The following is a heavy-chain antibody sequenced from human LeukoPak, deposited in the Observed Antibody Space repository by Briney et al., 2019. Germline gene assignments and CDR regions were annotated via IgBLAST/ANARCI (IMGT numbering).Heavy chain of an antibody. V-gene: IGHV3-30*02. CDR3: AKRVGATAVEYYFDY. CDR1: GFTFSSYG. Sequence: PGRSLRLSCAASGFTFSSYGMHWVRQAPGKGLEWVAFIRYDGSNKYYADSVKGRFTISRDNSKNTLYLQMNSLRAEDTAVYYCAKRVGATAVEYYFDYWGQGTLVTVSS. D-gene: IGHD1-26*01. J-gene: IGHJ4*02. CDR2: IRYDGSNK.